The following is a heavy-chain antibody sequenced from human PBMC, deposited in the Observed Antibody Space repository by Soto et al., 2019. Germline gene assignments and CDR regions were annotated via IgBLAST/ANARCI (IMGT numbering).Heavy chain of an antibody. CDR3: AKDGTTIFGVVILYYFDY. J-gene: IGHJ4*02. CDR1: GFTFSSYA. V-gene: IGHV3-23*01. CDR2: ISGSGGST. D-gene: IGHD3-3*01. Sequence: EVQLLESGGGLVQPGGSLRLSCAASGFTFSSYAMSWVRQAPGKGLEWVSAISGSGGSTYYADSVKGRFTISRDNSKNTLYLQMSSLRAEDTAVYYCAKDGTTIFGVVILYYFDYWGQGTLVTVSS.